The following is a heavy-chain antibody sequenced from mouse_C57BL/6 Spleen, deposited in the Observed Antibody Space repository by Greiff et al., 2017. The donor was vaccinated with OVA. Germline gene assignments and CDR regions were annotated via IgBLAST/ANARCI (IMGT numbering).Heavy chain of an antibody. CDR1: GYAFSSYW. V-gene: IGHV1-80*01. D-gene: IGHD4-1*01. CDR2: IYPGDGDT. CDR3: ARSGLGSSFDY. Sequence: QVQLQQSGAELVKPGASVKISCKASGYAFSSYWMNWVKQRPGKGLEWIGQIYPGDGDTNYNGKFKGKATLTADKSSSTAYMQLSSLTSEDSAVYFCARSGLGSSFDYWGQGTTLTVSS. J-gene: IGHJ2*01.